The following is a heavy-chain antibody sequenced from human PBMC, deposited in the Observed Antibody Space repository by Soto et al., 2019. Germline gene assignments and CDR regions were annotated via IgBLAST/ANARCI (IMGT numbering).Heavy chain of an antibody. Sequence: PGGSLRLSCAASGFSFSSYSMNWVRQAPGKGLEWVSYISSSSSYMDSIESVKGRFTISRDNAKNTLNLQMNSLRADDTAVYYCARARRGAPYYYTMDLWGQGTTVTVSS. D-gene: IGHD3-10*01. CDR1: GFSFSSYS. CDR2: ISSSSSYM. V-gene: IGHV3-21*04. CDR3: ARARRGAPYYYTMDL. J-gene: IGHJ6*02.